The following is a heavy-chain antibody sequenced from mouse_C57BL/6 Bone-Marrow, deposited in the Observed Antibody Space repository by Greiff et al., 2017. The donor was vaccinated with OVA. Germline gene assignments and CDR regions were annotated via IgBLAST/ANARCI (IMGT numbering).Heavy chain of an antibody. Sequence: EVKLQESGGDLVKPGGSLKLSCAASGFTFSSYGMSWVRQTPDKRLEWVATISSGGSYTYYPDSVTGRFTISRDNAKNTLYLQMSSLKSEDTAMYYCARQRDFDYWGQGTTLTVSS. CDR3: ARQRDFDY. J-gene: IGHJ2*01. CDR2: ISSGGSYT. V-gene: IGHV5-6*01. CDR1: GFTFSSYG.